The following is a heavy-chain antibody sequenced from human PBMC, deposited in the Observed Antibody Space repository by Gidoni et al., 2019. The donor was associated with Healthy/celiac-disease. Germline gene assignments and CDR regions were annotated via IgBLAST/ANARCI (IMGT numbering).Heavy chain of an antibody. Sequence: EVLLVESGGGLVQPGGSLRRSCEASGFTVSSNYMGWVRQAQGQGLEWVSVIYSGGSTYYADSVKGRFTISRDNSKNTLYLQMNSLRAEDTAVYYCARGYSSSWQTDYWGQGTLFTVSS. V-gene: IGHV3-66*02. CDR1: GFTVSSNY. D-gene: IGHD6-13*01. J-gene: IGHJ4*02. CDR3: ARGYSSSWQTDY. CDR2: IYSGGST.